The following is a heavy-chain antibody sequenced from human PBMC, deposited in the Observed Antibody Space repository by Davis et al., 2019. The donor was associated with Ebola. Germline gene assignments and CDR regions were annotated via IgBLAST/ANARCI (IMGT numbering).Heavy chain of an antibody. Sequence: MPSETLSLTCTVSGGSISSYYWSWIRQPPGKGLEWIGYIYYSGSTNYNPSLKSRVTISVDTSKNQFSLKLSSVTAADTAVYYCATLNLGYCSSTSCSGAWFDPWGQGTLVTVSS. D-gene: IGHD2-2*01. J-gene: IGHJ5*02. CDR2: IYYSGST. V-gene: IGHV4-59*12. CDR3: ATLNLGYCSSTSCSGAWFDP. CDR1: GGSISSYY.